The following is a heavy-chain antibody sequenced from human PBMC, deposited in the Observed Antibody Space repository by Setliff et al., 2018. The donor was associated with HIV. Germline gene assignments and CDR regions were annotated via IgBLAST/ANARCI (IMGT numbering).Heavy chain of an antibody. CDR1: GGSISSSNW. J-gene: IGHJ6*03. V-gene: IGHV4-4*02. Sequence: SETLSLTCAVSGGSISSSNWWSWVRQPPGKGLEWIGEIYHSGGTNYNPSLKSRVTISVDTSKNQFSLKLSSVTAADTAVYYCARYGSGSYYTYYYYMDVWGKGTTVTVSS. CDR2: IYHSGGT. CDR3: ARYGSGSYYTYYYYMDV. D-gene: IGHD3-10*01.